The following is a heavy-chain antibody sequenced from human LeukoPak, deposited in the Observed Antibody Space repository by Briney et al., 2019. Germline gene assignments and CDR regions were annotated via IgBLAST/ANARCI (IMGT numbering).Heavy chain of an antibody. CDR1: GFTFSSYA. Sequence: GGSLRLSCAASGFTFSSYAMSWVRQAPGKGLEWVSAISGSGGSTYYADSVKGRFTISRDNSKNTLYLQMNSLRAEDTAVYYCAKELRIVVVIAILFDYWGQGTLVTVSS. D-gene: IGHD2-21*01. J-gene: IGHJ4*02. V-gene: IGHV3-23*01. CDR3: AKELRIVVVIAILFDY. CDR2: ISGSGGST.